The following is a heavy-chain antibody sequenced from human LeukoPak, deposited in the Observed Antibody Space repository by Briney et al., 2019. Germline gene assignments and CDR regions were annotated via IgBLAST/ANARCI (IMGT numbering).Heavy chain of an antibody. J-gene: IGHJ4*02. CDR3: ARHGRYCSSTSCYTY. CDR2: ISSSSSTI. CDR1: GFTFSSYS. D-gene: IGHD2-2*01. V-gene: IGHV3-48*01. Sequence: GGSLRLSCAASGFTFSSYSMNWVRQAPGKGLEWVSYISSSSSTIYYADSVKGRFTISRENAKNSLYLQMNSLRAEDTAVYYCARHGRYCSSTSCYTYWGQGTLVTVSS.